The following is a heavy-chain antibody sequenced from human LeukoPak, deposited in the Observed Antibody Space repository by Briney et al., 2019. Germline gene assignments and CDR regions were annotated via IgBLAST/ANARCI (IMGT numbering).Heavy chain of an antibody. D-gene: IGHD3-10*01. Sequence: SETLSLTCTVSGGSISSSSYYWGWIRQPPGKGLEWIGSIYYSGSTYYNPSLKSRVTISVDTSKNQFSLKLSSVTAADTAVYYCARDLPELLWFGELGGGFDYWGQGTLVTVSS. CDR2: IYYSGST. CDR3: ARDLPELLWFGELGGGFDY. J-gene: IGHJ4*02. CDR1: GGSISSSSYY. V-gene: IGHV4-39*07.